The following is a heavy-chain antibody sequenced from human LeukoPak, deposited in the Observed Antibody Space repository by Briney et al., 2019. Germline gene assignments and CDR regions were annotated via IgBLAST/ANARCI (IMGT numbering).Heavy chain of an antibody. J-gene: IGHJ3*02. CDR1: GFTFSSYG. V-gene: IGHV3-30*18. CDR2: ISYDGSNK. D-gene: IGHD3-22*01. Sequence: PGGSLRLSCAASGFTFSSYGMHWVRQAPGKGLEWVAVISYDGSNKYYADSVKGRFTISRDNSKNTLYLQMNSLRAENTAVYYCAKDQGQETMIVVVILPFSAFDIWGQGTMVTVSS. CDR3: AKDQGQETMIVVVILPFSAFDI.